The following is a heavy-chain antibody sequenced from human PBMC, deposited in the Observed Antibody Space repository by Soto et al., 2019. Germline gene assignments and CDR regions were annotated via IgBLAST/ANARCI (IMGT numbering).Heavy chain of an antibody. CDR1: GFTFSSCS. Sequence: GGSLRLSCAASGFTFSSCSMNWVRQAPGKGLEWVSSISSSSSSYIYYADSVKGRFTISRDNAKNSLYLQMNSLRAEDTAVYYGARYRGVTPSECFQLWGQGSLFTVSS. V-gene: IGHV3-21*01. CDR3: ARYRGVTPSECFQL. D-gene: IGHD2-21*02. J-gene: IGHJ1*01. CDR2: ISSSSSSYI.